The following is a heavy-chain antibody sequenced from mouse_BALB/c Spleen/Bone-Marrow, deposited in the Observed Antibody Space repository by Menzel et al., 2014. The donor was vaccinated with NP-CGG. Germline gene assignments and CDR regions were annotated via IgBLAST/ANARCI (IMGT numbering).Heavy chain of an antibody. CDR1: GFTLSNYW. CDR2: IRLKSNNYAT. Sequence: EVQVVESGGGLVQPGGSMKLSCVASGFTLSNYWMNWVRQSPEKGLEWVAEIRLKSNNYATHYAESVKGRFTISRDDSKSSVYLQMNNLRAEDTGIYYCTTGFAYWGQGTLVTVSA. J-gene: IGHJ3*01. V-gene: IGHV6-6*02. CDR3: TTGFAY.